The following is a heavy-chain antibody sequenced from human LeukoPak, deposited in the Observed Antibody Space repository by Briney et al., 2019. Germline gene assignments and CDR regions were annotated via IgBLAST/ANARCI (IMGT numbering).Heavy chain of an antibody. CDR1: GFTVSSNY. V-gene: IGHV3-66*02. CDR2: IYSGGST. CDR3: ARAPLYDSSGYYYYYYYGMDV. J-gene: IGHJ6*02. Sequence: GGSLRLSCAASGFTVSSNYMSWVRQAPGKGLEWVSVIYSGGSTYYADSVKGRFTISRDNSKNTLYLQMNSLRAEDTAVYYCARAPLYDSSGYYYYYYYGMDVWGQGTTVTVSS. D-gene: IGHD3-22*01.